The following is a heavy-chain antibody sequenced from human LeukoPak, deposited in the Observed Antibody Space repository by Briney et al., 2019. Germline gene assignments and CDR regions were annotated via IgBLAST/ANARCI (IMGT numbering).Heavy chain of an antibody. J-gene: IGHJ4*02. D-gene: IGHD2-15*01. CDR1: GYTFTGYY. Sequence: ASVKVSCKASGYTFTGYYMHWVRQAPGQGLEWMGWINPYSGGPNYAQKFQGRVTMTRDTSISTAYMELSRLRSDDTAVYYCARVILGYCSGGSCPKNDYWGQGTLVTVSS. CDR2: INPYSGGP. V-gene: IGHV1-2*02. CDR3: ARVILGYCSGGSCPKNDY.